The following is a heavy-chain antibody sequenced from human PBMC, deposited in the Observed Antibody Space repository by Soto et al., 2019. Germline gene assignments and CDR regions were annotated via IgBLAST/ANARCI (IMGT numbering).Heavy chain of an antibody. D-gene: IGHD2-15*01. CDR2: MNPNSGNT. J-gene: IGHJ2*01. Sequence: QVQLVQSGAEVKKPGASVKVSCKASGYTFISYDINWVRQATGQGLEWMGWMNPNSGNTGYAQKFQGRVTMTRNTSISTAYMELSSRRSEDTAVYYCARVLVVAANKYWYFDLWGRGTLFTVSS. CDR3: ARVLVVAANKYWYFDL. CDR1: GYTFISYD. V-gene: IGHV1-8*01.